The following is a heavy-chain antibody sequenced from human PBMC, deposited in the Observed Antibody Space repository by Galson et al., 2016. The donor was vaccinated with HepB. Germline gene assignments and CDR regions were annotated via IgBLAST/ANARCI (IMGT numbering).Heavy chain of an antibody. CDR3: ARGFRGRTYYFDY. CDR2: IYYSGST. Sequence: SETLSLTCTVSGGSISSYFWSWIRQPPGKGLEWIGYIYYSGSTNYNPSLKSRVTISVDTSKNQFSLKLSSVTAADTAVYYCARGFRGRTYYFDYGGQGTLVTVSS. D-gene: IGHD3-10*01. J-gene: IGHJ4*02. CDR1: GGSISSYF. V-gene: IGHV4-59*01.